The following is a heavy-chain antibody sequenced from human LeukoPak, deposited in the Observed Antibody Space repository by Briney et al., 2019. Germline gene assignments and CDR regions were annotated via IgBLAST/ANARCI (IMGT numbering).Heavy chain of an antibody. CDR3: ARDSSTSWPLSYYYYYYMDV. CDR1: GYTFTSYG. V-gene: IGHV1-18*01. J-gene: IGHJ6*03. CDR2: IRAYNGNT. Sequence: ASVKVSCKASGYTFTSYGISWVRQAPGQGLEWMGWIRAYNGNTNYAQKLQGRVTMTTDTSPSTAYMELRSLRSDDTAVYYCARDSSTSWPLSYYYYYYMDVWGKGTTVTVSS. D-gene: IGHD2-2*01.